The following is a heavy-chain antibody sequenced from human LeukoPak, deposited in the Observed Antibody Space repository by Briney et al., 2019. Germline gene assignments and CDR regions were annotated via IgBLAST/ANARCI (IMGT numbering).Heavy chain of an antibody. CDR1: GGSISTYY. Sequence: SETPSLTCTVSGGSISTYYWTWIRQPPGKGLEWIGYIYYSGSTNCNPSLKSRVTISVDTSKNQFSLKLSSVTAADTAVYYCARVYGSGYDFRGAFDIWGQGTMVTVSS. V-gene: IGHV4-59*01. D-gene: IGHD5-12*01. J-gene: IGHJ3*02. CDR3: ARVYGSGYDFRGAFDI. CDR2: IYYSGST.